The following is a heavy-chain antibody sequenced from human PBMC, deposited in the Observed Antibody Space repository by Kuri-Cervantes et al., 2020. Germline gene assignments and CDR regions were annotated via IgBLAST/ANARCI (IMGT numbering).Heavy chain of an antibody. J-gene: IGHJ3*02. D-gene: IGHD1-26*01. Sequence: SETLSLTCTVSGGSISSSSYYWGWIRQPPGKGLEWIGNIYYSGSTYYNPSLKSRVTISVDTSKNQFSLQLNSVTPEDTAVYYCARDLVGATTDNAFDIWGQGTMVTVSS. CDR2: IYYSGST. CDR1: GGSISSSSYY. V-gene: IGHV4-39*02. CDR3: ARDLVGATTDNAFDI.